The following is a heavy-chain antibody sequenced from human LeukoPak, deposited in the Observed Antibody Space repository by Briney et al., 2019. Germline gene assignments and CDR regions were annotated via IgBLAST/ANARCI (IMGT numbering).Heavy chain of an antibody. Sequence: PGRSLRLSCAASGFTFDDYAMHWVRQAPGKGLEWVSGISWNSGSIGYADSVKGRFTISRDNAENSLYLQMNSLRAEDTALYYCAKDKISGWHDAFDIWGQGTMVTVSS. J-gene: IGHJ3*02. V-gene: IGHV3-9*01. D-gene: IGHD6-19*01. CDR1: GFTFDDYA. CDR3: AKDKISGWHDAFDI. CDR2: ISWNSGSI.